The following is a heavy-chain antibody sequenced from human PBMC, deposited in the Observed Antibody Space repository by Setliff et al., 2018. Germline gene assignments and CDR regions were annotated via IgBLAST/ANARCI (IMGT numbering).Heavy chain of an antibody. CDR2: INSGGTKV. D-gene: IGHD3-16*01. J-gene: IGHJ4*02. CDR3: ARSINGYQQRYDF. CDR1: GFFFRSYE. Sequence: GGSLRLSCAASGFFFRSYEMNWVRQTPGKGLEWVSYINSGGTKVYYADSVEGRFTISRDNGKNSLFLQMNSVRAEDTAVYYCARSINGYQQRYDFWGQGALVTVSS. V-gene: IGHV3-48*03.